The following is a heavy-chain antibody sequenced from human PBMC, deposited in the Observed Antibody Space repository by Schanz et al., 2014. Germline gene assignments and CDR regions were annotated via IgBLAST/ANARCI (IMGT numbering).Heavy chain of an antibody. V-gene: IGHV1-18*01. D-gene: IGHD1-26*01. J-gene: IGHJ4*02. CDR1: GYTFTRSG. CDR3: ARDRDQWDGNYLDY. Sequence: QVQLVQSGAEVAEPGASVKVSCKASGYTFTRSGISWVRQAPGQGLEWMGWIGGSDGNTNFAQKFQGRVTMTTDTSTSTVYMELRSLTSDDSAVYYCARDRDQWDGNYLDYWGQGTLVTVSS. CDR2: IGGSDGNT.